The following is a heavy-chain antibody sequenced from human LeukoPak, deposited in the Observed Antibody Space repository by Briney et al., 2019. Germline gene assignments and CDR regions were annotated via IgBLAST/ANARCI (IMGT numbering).Heavy chain of an antibody. CDR1: GFTFSNYA. Sequence: GGSLRLSCAASGFTFSNYAMSWVRQAPGKGLEWVSVIRGSDDNTYYADSVKGRFTISRDNSRNTLSLQMNSLRAEDTAVYYCAKVPYTSSNYYFDYWGQGTLVTVS. CDR3: AKVPYTSSNYYFDY. V-gene: IGHV3-23*01. D-gene: IGHD5-18*01. CDR2: IRGSDDNT. J-gene: IGHJ4*02.